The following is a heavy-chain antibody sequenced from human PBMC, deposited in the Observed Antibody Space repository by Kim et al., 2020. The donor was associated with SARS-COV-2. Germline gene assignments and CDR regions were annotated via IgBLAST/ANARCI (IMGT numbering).Heavy chain of an antibody. V-gene: IGHV4-39*01. CDR3: ANREGEKEYYFDY. CDR2: IYYSGST. J-gene: IGHJ4*02. CDR1: GGSISSSSYY. D-gene: IGHD1-26*01. Sequence: SETLSLTCTVSGGSISSSSYYWGWIRQPPGKGLEWIGSIYYSGSTYYNPSLKSRVTISVDTSKNQFSLKLSSVTAADTAVYYCANREGEKEYYFDYWGQGTLVTVSS.